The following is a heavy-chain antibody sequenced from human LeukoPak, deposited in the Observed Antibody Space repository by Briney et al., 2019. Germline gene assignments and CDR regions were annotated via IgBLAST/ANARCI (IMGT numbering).Heavy chain of an antibody. Sequence: PGGSLRLSCADSGFTFSSYEMNWVRQAPGKGLEWLSYISSSGSTIYYADSVKGRFTISRDNAKSSLYLQMNTLRAEDTAVYYCARAGHVITMIVVLDAFDIWGQGTMVTVSS. CDR2: ISSSGSTI. J-gene: IGHJ3*02. CDR3: ARAGHVITMIVVLDAFDI. D-gene: IGHD3-22*01. CDR1: GFTFSSYE. V-gene: IGHV3-48*03.